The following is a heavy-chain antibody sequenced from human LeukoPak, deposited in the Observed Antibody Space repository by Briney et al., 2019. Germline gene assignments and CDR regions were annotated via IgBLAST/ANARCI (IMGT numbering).Heavy chain of an antibody. Sequence: PSETLSLTCTVSGGSISSYYWSWIRQPPGKGLEWIGSIYYSGSTYYNPSLKSRVTISVDTSKNQFSLKLSSVTAADTAVYYCARLRDWNIDYWGQGTLVTVSS. V-gene: IGHV4-39*01. D-gene: IGHD1/OR15-1a*01. CDR2: IYYSGST. J-gene: IGHJ4*02. CDR3: ARLRDWNIDY. CDR1: GGSISSYY.